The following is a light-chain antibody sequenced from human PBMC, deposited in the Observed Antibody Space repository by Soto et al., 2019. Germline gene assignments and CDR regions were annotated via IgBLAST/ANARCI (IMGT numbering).Light chain of an antibody. CDR1: QGLNNY. Sequence: DIQMTQSPSSLSASVGDRVTITCRASQGLNNYLAWFQQKRGKAPKSLIYGASSLQSGVPSKFSGSGSGTDFTLTISSLQPEDFATYYCQQYNSYPLTFGGGTKVEIK. CDR2: GAS. CDR3: QQYNSYPLT. J-gene: IGKJ4*01. V-gene: IGKV1-16*02.